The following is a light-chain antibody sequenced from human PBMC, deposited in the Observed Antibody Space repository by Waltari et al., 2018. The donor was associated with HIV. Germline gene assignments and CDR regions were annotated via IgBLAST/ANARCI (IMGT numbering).Light chain of an antibody. Sequence: SYELTQPPSVSVSPGQTARITCSGEKLGDEYVSWFQQRPGRSPILVIYQDSKWPSGIPGRFSGSNSGNTATLTISVTQAMDEADYYCQAWDSSTAIFGGGTKLTVL. CDR1: KLGDEY. CDR2: QDS. V-gene: IGLV3-1*01. CDR3: QAWDSSTAI. J-gene: IGLJ2*01.